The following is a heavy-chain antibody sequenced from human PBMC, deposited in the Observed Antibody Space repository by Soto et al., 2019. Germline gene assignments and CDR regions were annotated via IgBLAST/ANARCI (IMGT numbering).Heavy chain of an antibody. D-gene: IGHD1-7*01. CDR1: GFTVSTNY. CDR3: AREVSGTSFDS. J-gene: IGHJ4*02. CDR2: TXTXGXX. V-gene: IGHV3-53*01. Sequence: PGGSLRLSCAASGFTVSTNYMNWVRQSPGRGLEXVSVTXTXGXXXXXXSVKGRFTISRDISKNTLYIQMNSLRDEDTAVYFCAREVSGTSFDSWGPGTLVTVSS.